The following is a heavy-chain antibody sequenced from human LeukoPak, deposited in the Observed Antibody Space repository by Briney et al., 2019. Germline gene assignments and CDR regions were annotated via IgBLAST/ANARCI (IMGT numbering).Heavy chain of an antibody. Sequence: GGSLRLSCAASGFTFSGSAMHWVRQASGKGLEWVGRIRSKTNSYATAYAASVKGRFTISRDDSKNTAYLQMNSLKTEDTAVYYCTRGWDSSGWYDDAFDIWGQGTMVTVSS. D-gene: IGHD6-19*01. V-gene: IGHV3-73*01. CDR3: TRGWDSSGWYDDAFDI. J-gene: IGHJ3*02. CDR2: IRSKTNSYAT. CDR1: GFTFSGSA.